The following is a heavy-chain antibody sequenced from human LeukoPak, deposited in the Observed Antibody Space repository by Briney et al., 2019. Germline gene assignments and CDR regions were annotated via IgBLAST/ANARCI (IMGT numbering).Heavy chain of an antibody. V-gene: IGHV3-53*01. CDR3: ARSTEAYGYFDY. CDR2: THTGGDT. Sequence: PGGSLRLSCAASGFTVTSNYMAWVRQAPGMGLEWVSVTHTGGDTYYADSVKGRFSVSRDKSKNTLYLQMNSLRAEDTAVYYCARSTEAYGYFDYWGQGTLLTVSS. CDR1: GFTVTSNY. J-gene: IGHJ4*02. D-gene: IGHD4-17*01.